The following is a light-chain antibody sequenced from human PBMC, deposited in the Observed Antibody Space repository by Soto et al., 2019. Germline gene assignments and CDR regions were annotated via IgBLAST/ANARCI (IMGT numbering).Light chain of an antibody. CDR2: STN. CDR3: AVWDESVNGLL. CDR1: SSNIGSET. Sequence: QSVLTQPPSASGTPGQRVTISCSGSSSNIGSETVNWYQQLPGTAPRLVIYSTNQRPSGVPDRFSGSKSGTSASLAISGLQSEDEADYYCAVWDESVNGLLFGGGTKLTVL. J-gene: IGLJ2*01. V-gene: IGLV1-44*01.